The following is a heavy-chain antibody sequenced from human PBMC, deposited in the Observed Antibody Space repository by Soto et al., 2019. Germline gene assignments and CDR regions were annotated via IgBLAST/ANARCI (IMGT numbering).Heavy chain of an antibody. Sequence: QVQLQESGPRLVKPSETLSLTCTVSDDFISSYYWNWIRQPAGKGLEWIGRVSTSGATNYNPSLESLVTMSVDTSKTQSSLKLTAVTAADTAVYFCARADYEILTGSYAMDVWGQGTTVTVSS. CDR3: ARADYEILTGSYAMDV. D-gene: IGHD3-9*01. J-gene: IGHJ6*02. CDR2: VSTSGAT. V-gene: IGHV4-4*07. CDR1: DDFISSYY.